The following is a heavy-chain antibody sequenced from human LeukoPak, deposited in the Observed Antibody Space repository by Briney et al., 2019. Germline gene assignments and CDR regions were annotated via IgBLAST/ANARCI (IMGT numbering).Heavy chain of an antibody. CDR1: GGSVSSGSYY. CDR2: IYYSGST. D-gene: IGHD5-12*01. J-gene: IGHJ3*02. V-gene: IGHV4-61*01. Sequence: PSETLSLTCTVSGGSVSSGSYYWSWIRQPPGKGLEWIGYIYYSGSTNYNPSLKSRVTISVDTSKNQFSLKLSSVTAADTAVYYCARDISGYDSGNDALDIWGQGTMVTVSS. CDR3: ARDISGYDSGNDALDI.